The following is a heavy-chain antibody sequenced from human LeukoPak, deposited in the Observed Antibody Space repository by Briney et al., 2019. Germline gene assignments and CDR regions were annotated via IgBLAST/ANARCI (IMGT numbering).Heavy chain of an antibody. CDR3: ARSPIPADFDY. CDR1: GGSISSYY. CDR2: IYYSGST. J-gene: IGHJ4*02. D-gene: IGHD2-2*02. V-gene: IGHV4-59*08. Sequence: SETLSLTCTVSGGSISSYYWSWIRQPPGKGLEWIGYIYYSGSTNYNPSLKSRVTTSVDTSKNQFSLKLSSVTAADTAVYYCARSPIPADFDYWGQGTLVTVSS.